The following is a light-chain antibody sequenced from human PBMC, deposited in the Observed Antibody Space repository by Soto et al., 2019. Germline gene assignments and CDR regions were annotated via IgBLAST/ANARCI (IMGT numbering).Light chain of an antibody. V-gene: IGKV1-5*03. CDR2: KES. J-gene: IGKJ1*01. CDR3: QQYNSYPWT. CDR1: QSISSC. Sequence: DIQMTQSPSTLSASVGDRVTITCRASQSISSCLAWYQQKLGKAPKLLIYKESSLESGVPSRFSGSGSGTEVTLTISSLQPDDFATYYCQQYNSYPWTFGQGTKVEIK.